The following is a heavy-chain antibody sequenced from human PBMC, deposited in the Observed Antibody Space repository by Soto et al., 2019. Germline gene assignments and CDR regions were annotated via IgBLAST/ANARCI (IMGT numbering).Heavy chain of an antibody. J-gene: IGHJ3*02. V-gene: IGHV4-39*01. CDR1: GGSISSSGYY. CDR3: ARHGTYCGGDCHDAFDI. D-gene: IGHD2-21*01. Sequence: ASETLSLTCTISGGSISSSGYYWGWIRQPPGKGLEWIGSISYSGSTHYSPSLKSRVTISVDTSKNQFSLKLSSVTAADTAVYYCARHGTYCGGDCHDAFDIWGQGTMVTVSS. CDR2: ISYSGST.